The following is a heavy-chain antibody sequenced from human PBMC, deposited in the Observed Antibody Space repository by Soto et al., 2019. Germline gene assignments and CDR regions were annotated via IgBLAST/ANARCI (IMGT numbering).Heavy chain of an antibody. CDR1: GGSISSYY. V-gene: IGHV4-59*01. CDR3: ARVGAAAAPGYFDY. D-gene: IGHD6-13*01. Sequence: QVQLQESGPGLVKHSETLSLTCTVSGGSISSYYWSWIRQPPGKGLEWIGNIFDSGSTNYNPSLKSRVTISVDTSKNQFSLKVRSVTAADTAVYYCARVGAAAAPGYFDYWSQGTLVTVSS. J-gene: IGHJ4*02. CDR2: IFDSGST.